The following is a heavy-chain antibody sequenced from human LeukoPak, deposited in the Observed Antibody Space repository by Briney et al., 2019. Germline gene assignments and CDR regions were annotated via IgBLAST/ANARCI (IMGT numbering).Heavy chain of an antibody. V-gene: IGHV3-64*01. Sequence: QPGGSLRLSCAASGFTFSNYAMHWGRQAPGKGLEYVSAISSNGGSTYYANSVKGRFTISRDNSKNTLYLQMGSLRAEDMAVYYCARDLRLKELAYCGGDCLDYWGRGTLVTVSS. D-gene: IGHD2-21*02. CDR1: GFTFSNYA. J-gene: IGHJ4*02. CDR2: ISSNGGST. CDR3: ARDLRLKELAYCGGDCLDY.